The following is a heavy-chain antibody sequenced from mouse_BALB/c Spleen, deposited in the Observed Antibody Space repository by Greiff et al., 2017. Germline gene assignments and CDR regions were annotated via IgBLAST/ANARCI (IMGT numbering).Heavy chain of an antibody. J-gene: IGHJ2*01. CDR3: AKGDGRLYYFDY. D-gene: IGHD6-1*01. Sequence: EVKLMESGGGLVKPGGSLKLSCAASGFTFSSYAMSWVRQTPEKRLEWVATISSGGSYTYYPDSVKGRFTISRDNAKNTLYLQMSSLRSEDTAMYYCAKGDGRLYYFDYWGQGTTLTVSS. CDR1: GFTFSSYA. CDR2: ISSGGSYT. V-gene: IGHV5-9-3*01.